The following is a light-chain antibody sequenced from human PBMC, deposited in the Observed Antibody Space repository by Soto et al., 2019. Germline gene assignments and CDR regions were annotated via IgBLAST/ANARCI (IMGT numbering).Light chain of an antibody. Sequence: DIQMTQSPSTLSASVGDRITITCRASQSISTWLAWYQQKPGKAPKVLIFDPSILESGVPSRFSGSGSGTEFTLTIGSQQRDDFSADWRQLYYYYLTVRFGRGTKVEIK. CDR1: QSISTW. CDR3: QLYYYYLTVR. J-gene: IGKJ1*01. V-gene: IGKV1-5*01. CDR2: DPS.